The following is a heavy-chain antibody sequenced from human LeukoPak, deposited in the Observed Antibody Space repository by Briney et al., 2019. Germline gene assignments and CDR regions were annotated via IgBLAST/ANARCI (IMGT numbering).Heavy chain of an antibody. CDR3: ARLADYDSSGYLSY. CDR2: INPSGGSA. Sequence: ASVKVSCKASGYTFTRYYMHWVRQAPGQGREWMGIINPSGGSARYSQKFQGRVTMTRDTSTSTVYMEVSSLRSEDTAVYYCARLADYDSSGYLSYWGQGTLVTVSS. J-gene: IGHJ4*02. D-gene: IGHD3-22*01. V-gene: IGHV1-46*01. CDR1: GYTFTRYY.